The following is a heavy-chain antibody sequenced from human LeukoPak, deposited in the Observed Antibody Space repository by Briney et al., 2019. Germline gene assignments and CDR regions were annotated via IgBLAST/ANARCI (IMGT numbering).Heavy chain of an antibody. J-gene: IGHJ4*02. D-gene: IGHD5-24*01. CDR1: GYTFTSYA. CDR3: ARDPGMATIGY. Sequence: GASVKVSCTASGYTFTSYAMHWVRQAPGQRLEWMGWINAGNGNTKYSQKFQGRVTITRDTSASTAYMELSSLRSEDTAVYYCARDPGMATIGYWGQGTLVTVSS. CDR2: INAGNGNT. V-gene: IGHV1-3*01.